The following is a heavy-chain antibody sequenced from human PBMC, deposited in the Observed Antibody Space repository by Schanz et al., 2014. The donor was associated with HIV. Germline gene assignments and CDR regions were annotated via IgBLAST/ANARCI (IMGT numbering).Heavy chain of an antibody. Sequence: QVQLVESGGGVVQPGRSLRLSCAASGFTFSIFGMHWVRQGPGKGLEWVAFISYDGSNKYYADSVKGRFTISRDNSKNTLFLQMNSLRGEDTAVYYCARVANWDYYGMDVWGRGTTVTVSS. V-gene: IGHV3-30*03. J-gene: IGHJ6*02. CDR2: ISYDGSNK. CDR1: GFTFSIFG. D-gene: IGHD3-16*01. CDR3: ARVANWDYYGMDV.